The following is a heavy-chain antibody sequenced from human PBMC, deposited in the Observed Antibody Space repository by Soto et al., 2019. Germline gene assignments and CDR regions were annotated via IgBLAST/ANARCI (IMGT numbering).Heavy chain of an antibody. V-gene: IGHV4-34*01. D-gene: IGHD2-2*01. CDR3: AREDRNCSSTSCKYAMDV. Sequence: NPSETLSLTCAVYGGSFNTFYWNWVRQPPGKGLEWIGEIHHSGSTNYNPSLTSRVTISVDTSKNQCSLMLSSVTAADTAVYYCAREDRNCSSTSCKYAMDVWGQGTTVTVSS. J-gene: IGHJ6*02. CDR2: IHHSGST. CDR1: GGSFNTFY.